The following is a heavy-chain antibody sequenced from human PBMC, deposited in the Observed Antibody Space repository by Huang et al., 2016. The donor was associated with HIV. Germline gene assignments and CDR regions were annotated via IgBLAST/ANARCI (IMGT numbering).Heavy chain of an antibody. V-gene: IGHV4-34*01. Sequence: QVQLQQWGAGLLKPSETLSLTCAVYGGSFSGYYWSWIRQPPGKGLEWIGEINHSRSTNYNPSLKSRVTISIDTSKNQFSLKLSSVIAADTAMYYCARYGGNYYYYYGMDVWGQGTTVTVSS. CDR1: GGSFSGYY. CDR3: ARYGGNYYYYYGMDV. D-gene: IGHD2-15*01. CDR2: INHSRST. J-gene: IGHJ6*02.